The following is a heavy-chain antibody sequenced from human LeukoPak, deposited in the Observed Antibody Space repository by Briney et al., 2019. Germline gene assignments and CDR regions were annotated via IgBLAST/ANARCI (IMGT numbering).Heavy chain of an antibody. J-gene: IGHJ4*02. CDR3: ARPYCSGGSCYSSAIY. Sequence: GGSLRLSCAASGFRFSSYAMNWVRQAPGKGLEWVSYISSSSSTIYYADSVKGRFTISRDNAKNSLYLQMNSLRAEDTAVYYCARPYCSGGSCYSSAIYWGQGTLVTVSS. V-gene: IGHV3-48*04. CDR2: ISSSSSTI. CDR1: GFRFSSYA. D-gene: IGHD2-15*01.